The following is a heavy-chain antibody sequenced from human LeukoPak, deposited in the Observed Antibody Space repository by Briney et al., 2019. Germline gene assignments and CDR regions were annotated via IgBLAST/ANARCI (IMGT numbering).Heavy chain of an antibody. V-gene: IGHV1-46*01. D-gene: IGHD5-24*01. Sequence: GASVQVSCKASGYTFASYYIHWVRQAPGQGLEWMGIINPSGGSTSYAQKFQGRVTMTRDTSTSTVYMELSSLRSEDTAVYYCARRENGMDVWGQGTTVTVSS. CDR3: ARRENGMDV. CDR1: GYTFASYY. J-gene: IGHJ6*02. CDR2: INPSGGST.